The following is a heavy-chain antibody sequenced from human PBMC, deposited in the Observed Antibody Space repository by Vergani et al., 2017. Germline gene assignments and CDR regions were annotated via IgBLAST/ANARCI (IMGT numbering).Heavy chain of an antibody. CDR3: AKALGTSSAGGWFDP. J-gene: IGHJ5*02. CDR2: ISWNSNSI. CDR1: GFTSAGYA. V-gene: IGHV3-9*02. Sequence: EVQLEESGGGLVLPGRSLRLSCVASGFTSAGYAMHWVRQAPGKGLEWVSGISWNSNSIGYADSVKGRFTISRDNAKNSLYLQMNSLRAEDTALYYCAKALGTSSAGGWFDPWGQGTLVTVSS. D-gene: IGHD6-6*01.